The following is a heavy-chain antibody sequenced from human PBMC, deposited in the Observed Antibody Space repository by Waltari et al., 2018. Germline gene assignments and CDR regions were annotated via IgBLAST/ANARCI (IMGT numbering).Heavy chain of an antibody. D-gene: IGHD2-2*01. CDR1: GCSISSFY. CDR3: ARVSATSWSSAYYFDF. CDR2: IYISGSS. Sequence: QVQLQESGPGLLKPSETLSLTCTVSGCSISSFYWGWIRQPAGKGLEWVGRIYISGSSSSNPSLKSRVTMSDDTSKNQFSLKLTSVTAADTAVYYCARVSATSWSSAYYFDFWGQGILVTVSS. V-gene: IGHV4-4*07. J-gene: IGHJ4*02.